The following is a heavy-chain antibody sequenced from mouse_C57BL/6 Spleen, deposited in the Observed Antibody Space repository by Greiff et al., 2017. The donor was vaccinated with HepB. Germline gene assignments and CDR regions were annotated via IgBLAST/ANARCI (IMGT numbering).Heavy chain of an antibody. Sequence: EVQRVESGGGLVKPGGSLKLSCAASGFTFSDYGMHWVRQAPEKGLEWVAYISSGSSTIYYADTVKGRFTISRDNAKNTLFLQMTSLRSEDTAMYYCAATVVGYFDVWGTGTTVTVSS. CDR1: GFTFSDYG. J-gene: IGHJ1*03. CDR2: ISSGSSTI. CDR3: AATVVGYFDV. V-gene: IGHV5-17*01. D-gene: IGHD1-1*01.